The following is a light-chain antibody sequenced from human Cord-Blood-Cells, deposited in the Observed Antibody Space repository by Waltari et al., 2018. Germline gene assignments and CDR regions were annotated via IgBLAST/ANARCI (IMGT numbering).Light chain of an antibody. CDR2: DVS. Sequence: SALTQPASVSGSPAQSLTISCTGTSSDVGGYNYVSWYQQHPGKAPKLMIYDVSNRPSGVSNRFSGSKSGNTASLTISGLQAEDEADYYCSSYTSSSTWVFGGGTKLTVL. CDR1: SSDVGGYNY. CDR3: SSYTSSSTWV. V-gene: IGLV2-14*01. J-gene: IGLJ3*02.